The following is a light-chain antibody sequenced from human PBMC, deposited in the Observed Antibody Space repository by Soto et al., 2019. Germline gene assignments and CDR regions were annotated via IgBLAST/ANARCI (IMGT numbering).Light chain of an antibody. V-gene: IGLV3-21*04. CDR3: QVWDSSSDHYV. CDR1: NIGSKS. J-gene: IGLJ1*01. Sequence: SYELTQPPSVSVAPGKTARITCGGNNIGSKSVHWYQPKPGQAPVLVIYYDSDRPSGIPERFSGSNSGNTATLTISRVEAGDEDAYYCQVWDSSSDHYVFGTGTQLTVL. CDR2: YDS.